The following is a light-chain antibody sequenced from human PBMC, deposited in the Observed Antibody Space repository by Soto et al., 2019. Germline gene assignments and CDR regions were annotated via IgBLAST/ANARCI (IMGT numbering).Light chain of an antibody. CDR3: CSYTASDLWV. V-gene: IGLV2-8*01. CDR1: SSDVGGYNY. Sequence: QSVLTQPPSASGSPGQSVTISCTGTSSDVGGYNYVSWYQQHPGKAPKLMVYGVSKRPSGVPDRFSGSKSGNTASLTISGLQADDEADYFCCSYTASDLWVFGGGTKVTV. J-gene: IGLJ3*02. CDR2: GVS.